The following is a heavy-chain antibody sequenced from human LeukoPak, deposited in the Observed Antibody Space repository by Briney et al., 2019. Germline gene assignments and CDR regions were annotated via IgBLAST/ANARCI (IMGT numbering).Heavy chain of an antibody. J-gene: IGHJ4*02. CDR2: SSGNGVGT. CDR3: AKHSGSSGWYNDY. V-gene: IGHV3-23*01. D-gene: IGHD6-19*01. CDR1: GFTFSNYA. Sequence: AGGSLRLSCTASGFTFSNYAMTWVRQTPGKGLELVSSSSGNGVGTYYADSVKGRFTISRDNSKNTLYLQINSLRAEDTAVDTAVYYCAKHSGSSGWYNDYWGQGTLVTVSS.